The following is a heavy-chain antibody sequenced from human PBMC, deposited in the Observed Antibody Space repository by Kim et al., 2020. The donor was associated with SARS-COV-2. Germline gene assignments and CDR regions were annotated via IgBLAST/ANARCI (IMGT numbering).Heavy chain of an antibody. D-gene: IGHD2-21*02. Sequence: GGSLRLPCAASGFTFNAYSMHWVRQPPGKGLEWVAVIWYDENKKYYADSVKGRFIVSRDNSKNTLYLQMNSLKAEDTAVYYCARDFTADYFDYWGQGTLVTVSS. CDR3: ARDFTADYFDY. CDR1: GFTFNAYS. V-gene: IGHV3-33*01. CDR2: IWYDENKK. J-gene: IGHJ4*02.